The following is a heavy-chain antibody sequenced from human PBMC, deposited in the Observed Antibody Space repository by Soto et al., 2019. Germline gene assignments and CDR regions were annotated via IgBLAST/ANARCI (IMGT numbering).Heavy chain of an antibody. CDR3: ARAAWDYYGMDV. CDR1: GFTFSSYG. V-gene: IGHV3-33*01. Sequence: GGSLRLSCAASGFTFSSYGMHWVRQAPGKGLEWVAVIWYDGSNKYYADSVKGRFTISRDNSKNTLYLQMNSLRAEDTAVYYCARAAWDYYGMDVWGQGTTVTVSS. J-gene: IGHJ6*02. CDR2: IWYDGSNK.